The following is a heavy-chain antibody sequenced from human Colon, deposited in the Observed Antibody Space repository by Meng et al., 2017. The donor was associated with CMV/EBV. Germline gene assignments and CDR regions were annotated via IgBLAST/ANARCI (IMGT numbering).Heavy chain of an antibody. CDR1: GFTFSSYW. CDR2: INSDGSST. CDR3: ARDRVAGFYYGMDV. J-gene: IGHJ6*02. Sequence: SCAASGFTFSSYWMHWVRQAPGKGLVWVSRINSDGSSTSYAESVKGRFTISRDNAENTLHLQMNSLRAEDTAVYYCARDRVAGFYYGMDVWGQGTTVTVSS. D-gene: IGHD2-15*01. V-gene: IGHV3-74*01.